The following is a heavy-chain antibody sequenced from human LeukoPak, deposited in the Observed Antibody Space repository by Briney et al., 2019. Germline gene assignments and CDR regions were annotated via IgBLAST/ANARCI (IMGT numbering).Heavy chain of an antibody. CDR3: ARDINTSAAAGIASDY. CDR1: GFTFSNYG. D-gene: IGHD6-13*01. Sequence: PGGSLRLSCAASGFTFSNYGLSWVRQAPGKGLEWVSGITGSGGSTYYADSVKGRFTISRDNSKNTLYLQMNSLRAEDTAVYYCARDINTSAAAGIASDYWGQGTLVTVSS. V-gene: IGHV3-23*01. J-gene: IGHJ4*02. CDR2: ITGSGGST.